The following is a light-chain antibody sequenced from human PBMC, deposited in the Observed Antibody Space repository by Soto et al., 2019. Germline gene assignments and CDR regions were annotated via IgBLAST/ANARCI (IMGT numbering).Light chain of an antibody. Sequence: QSVLTQPPSASGTPGQRVTISCSGSSSNIGTNYVYWYQQLPGTAPKLLIYRNNQRPSAVPDRFSGSKSGTSASLAISGLRSEDEADYYCAAWDDSLSTLYVFGTGTKLTVL. J-gene: IGLJ1*01. CDR1: SSNIGTNY. CDR2: RNN. CDR3: AAWDDSLSTLYV. V-gene: IGLV1-47*01.